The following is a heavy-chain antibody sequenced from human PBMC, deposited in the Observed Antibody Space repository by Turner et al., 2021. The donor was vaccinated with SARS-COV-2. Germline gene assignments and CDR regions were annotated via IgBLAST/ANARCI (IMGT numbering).Heavy chain of an antibody. D-gene: IGHD1-1*01. V-gene: IGHV4-59*08. CDR3: ARHQGSTSGYDHGMNV. J-gene: IGHJ6*02. CDR1: GASISSKS. CDR2: FYKIGSI. Sequence: QVQVQESGPGLVRPSETLSLTCTVSGASISSKSWSWIRQSPGRGLEWIGYFYKIGSIDYNPTLRSRVTISVDTSKNQLSLNLISMTAADTAVYYCARHQGSTSGYDHGMNVWGQGTAVIVSS.